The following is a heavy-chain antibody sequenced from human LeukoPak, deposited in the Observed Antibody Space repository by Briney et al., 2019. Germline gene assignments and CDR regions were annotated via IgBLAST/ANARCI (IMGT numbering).Heavy chain of an antibody. V-gene: IGHV1-18*04. Sequence: GASVKVSCKASGYTFTGYYMHWVRQAPGQGLEWMGWISAYNGNTNYAQKLQGRVTMTTDTSTSTAYMELRSLRSDDTAVYYCARAGITMVRGVFPDYWGQGTLVTVSS. D-gene: IGHD3-10*01. J-gene: IGHJ4*02. CDR3: ARAGITMVRGVFPDY. CDR2: ISAYNGNT. CDR1: GYTFTGYY.